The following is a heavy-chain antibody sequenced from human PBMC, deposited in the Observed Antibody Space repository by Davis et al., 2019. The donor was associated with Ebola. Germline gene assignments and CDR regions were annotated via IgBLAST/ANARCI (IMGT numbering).Heavy chain of an antibody. CDR3: ARVGIASGTALKGIDY. D-gene: IGHD1-1*01. J-gene: IGHJ4*02. CDR2: IAFDGNNE. Sequence: PGGSLRLSCAASGFIFSNYAMQWVRQAPGGGLEWVAVIAFDGNNEYYADSVKGRFTISRDNSKNTLHLQMNRLREEDTAVYYCARVGIASGTALKGIDYWGQGTLVTVSS. CDR1: GFIFSNYA. V-gene: IGHV3-30*14.